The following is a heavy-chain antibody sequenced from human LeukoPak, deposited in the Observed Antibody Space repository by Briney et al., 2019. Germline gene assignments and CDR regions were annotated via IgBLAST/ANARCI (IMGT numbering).Heavy chain of an antibody. V-gene: IGHV1-8*01. J-gene: IGHJ4*02. CDR2: MNPNSGNT. Sequence: HRASVKVSCKASGYTFTSYDINWVRQATGQGLEWMGWMNPNSGNTGYAQKFQGRVTMTTDTSTSTAYMELRSLRSDDTAVYYCARAVMDYGDYEGGYWGQGTLVTVSS. CDR3: ARAVMDYGDYEGGY. D-gene: IGHD4-17*01. CDR1: GYTFTSYD.